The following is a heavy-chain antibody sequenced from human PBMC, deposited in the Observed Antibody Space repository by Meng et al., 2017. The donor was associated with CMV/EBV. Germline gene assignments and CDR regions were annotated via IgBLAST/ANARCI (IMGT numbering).Heavy chain of an antibody. CDR2: IYYSGST. Sequence: SETLSLTCTVSGGSVSSGSYCWSWIRQPPGKGLEWIGYIYYSGSTNYNPSLQSRVTISVDTSKNQFSLKLSSVTAADTAVYYCARGLNGMDVWGQGTTVTVSS. J-gene: IGHJ6*02. CDR3: ARGLNGMDV. V-gene: IGHV4-61*01. CDR1: GGSVSSGSYC.